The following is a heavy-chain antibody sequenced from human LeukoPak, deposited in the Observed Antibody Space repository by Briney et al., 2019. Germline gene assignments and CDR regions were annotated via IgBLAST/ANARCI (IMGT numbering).Heavy chain of an antibody. CDR1: GYTFTSYG. Sequence: ASVKVSCKASGYTFTSYGISWVRQAPGQGLEWMGWISAYNGNTNYAQKLQGRVTMTTDTSTSTAYMELRSLRSDDTAVYYCARDLCRGGDCYSQSDYWGQGTLVTVSS. J-gene: IGHJ4*02. D-gene: IGHD2-21*02. CDR3: ARDLCRGGDCYSQSDY. CDR2: ISAYNGNT. V-gene: IGHV1-18*01.